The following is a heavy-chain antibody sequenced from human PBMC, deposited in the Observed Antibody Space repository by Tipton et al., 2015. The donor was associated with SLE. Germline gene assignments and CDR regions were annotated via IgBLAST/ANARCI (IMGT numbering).Heavy chain of an antibody. CDR1: GGSVIGYY. Sequence: TLSLACTASGGSVIGYYWSWIRQTPGKGLEWLGEINHDGSTNYNSSLKSRVTISVDMSRNQVSLRLTSLTAADTAVYYCARILGVVKSYYMDVWGKGTTVTVSS. CDR3: ARILGVVKSYYMDV. V-gene: IGHV4-34*01. J-gene: IGHJ6*03. CDR2: INHDGST. D-gene: IGHD3-3*01.